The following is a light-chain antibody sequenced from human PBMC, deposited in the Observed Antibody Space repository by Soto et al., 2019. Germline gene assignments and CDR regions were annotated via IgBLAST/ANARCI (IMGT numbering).Light chain of an antibody. CDR3: QQGNSTPLT. CDR1: ERINTY. Sequence: DLQVTQSPSTLTASVGYRVTITCRASERINTYLAWYQQQPGKAPKLLIYAASSLQSGVPSRFSGSGSGTEFTLTISNLQPEDFATYYCQQGNSTPLTFGQGTKVDIK. J-gene: IGKJ1*01. CDR2: AAS. V-gene: IGKV1-12*01.